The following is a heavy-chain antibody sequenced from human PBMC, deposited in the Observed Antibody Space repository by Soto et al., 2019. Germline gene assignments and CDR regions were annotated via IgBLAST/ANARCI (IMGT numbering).Heavy chain of an antibody. CDR2: IYYSGST. J-gene: IGHJ4*02. V-gene: IGHV4-39*01. CDR3: ARLEGLATISYYFDY. CDR1: GGSVSSSNYY. D-gene: IGHD3-9*01. Sequence: KASETLSLTCTVSGGSVSSSNYYWGWIRQSPGKGLEWIGSIYYSGSTYYNPSLESRVTISVDKSKNQFSLKVISVTAADTAVYYCARLEGLATISYYFDYWGQGTLVTVSS.